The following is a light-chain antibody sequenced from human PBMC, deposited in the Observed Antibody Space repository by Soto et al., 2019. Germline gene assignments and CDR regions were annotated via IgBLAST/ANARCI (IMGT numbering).Light chain of an antibody. J-gene: IGKJ1*01. CDR2: GAS. V-gene: IGKV3-20*01. CDR1: QSISSNF. Sequence: EIVLTQSPGTLSLSPGEGATLSCRASQSISSNFLAWYQQKRGQAPRLLIHGASNRATGIPDRFSGSGSGTDFTLTITRLEPEDFAVYYCQQYGRTFGQGTKVEIK. CDR3: QQYGRT.